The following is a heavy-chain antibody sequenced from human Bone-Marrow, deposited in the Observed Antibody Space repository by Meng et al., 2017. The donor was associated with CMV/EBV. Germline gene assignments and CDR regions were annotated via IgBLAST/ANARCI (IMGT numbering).Heavy chain of an antibody. Sequence: GGSLRLSCAASGFTFSDYYMSWIRQAPGKGLEWVSYISSSGSTIYYADSVKGRFTISRDNAKNSLYLQMNSLRAEDTAVYYCASDTRDCSSTSCPDAFDIWGQGTMVTFPS. CDR3: ASDTRDCSSTSCPDAFDI. CDR2: ISSSGSTI. V-gene: IGHV3-11*04. D-gene: IGHD2-2*01. J-gene: IGHJ3*02. CDR1: GFTFSDYY.